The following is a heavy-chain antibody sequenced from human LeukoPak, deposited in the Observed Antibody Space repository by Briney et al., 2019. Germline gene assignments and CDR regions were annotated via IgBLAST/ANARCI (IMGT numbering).Heavy chain of an antibody. J-gene: IGHJ4*02. D-gene: IGHD6-6*01. CDR3: AKKAPYIAARRFDY. Sequence: GGSLRLSCAASGFTFSSYGMHWVRQAPGKGLEWVAFIRYDGSNKYYADSVKGRFTISRDNSRNTLYLQMNSLRAEDTAVYYCAKKAPYIAARRFDYWGQGTLVTASS. CDR2: IRYDGSNK. V-gene: IGHV3-30*02. CDR1: GFTFSSYG.